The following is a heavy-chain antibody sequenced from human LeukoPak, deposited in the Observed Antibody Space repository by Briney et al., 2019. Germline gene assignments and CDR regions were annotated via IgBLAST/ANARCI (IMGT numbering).Heavy chain of an antibody. Sequence: GGSLRLSCAASGFTFSSYAMSWVRQAPGKGLEWVSAISGSGGTTYYADSVKGRFTISRDNSKNTLYLQMNSLRAEDTAVYYCATKSYSGSYRTDFWGQGTLVTVSS. J-gene: IGHJ4*02. CDR2: ISGSGGTT. CDR1: GFTFSSYA. CDR3: ATKSYSGSYRTDF. V-gene: IGHV3-23*01. D-gene: IGHD1-26*01.